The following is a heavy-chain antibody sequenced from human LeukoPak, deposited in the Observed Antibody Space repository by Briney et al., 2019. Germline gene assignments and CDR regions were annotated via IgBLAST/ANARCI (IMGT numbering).Heavy chain of an antibody. CDR2: IIPILGIA. Sequence: GASVKVSCKASGGTFSSYAISWVRQAPGQGLEWMGRIIPILGIANYAQKFQGRVPITADKSTSTAYMELSSLRSEDTAVYYCAGIGYSGYDSRDYWGQGTLVTVSS. CDR1: GGTFSSYA. D-gene: IGHD5-12*01. V-gene: IGHV1-69*04. CDR3: AGIGYSGYDSRDY. J-gene: IGHJ4*02.